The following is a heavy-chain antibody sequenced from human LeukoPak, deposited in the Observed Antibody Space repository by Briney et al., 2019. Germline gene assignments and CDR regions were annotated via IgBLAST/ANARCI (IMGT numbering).Heavy chain of an antibody. D-gene: IGHD2-15*01. V-gene: IGHV1-2*02. J-gene: IGHJ3*02. CDR1: GYXFTGYY. CDR3: ARYLAAPYDAFDI. Sequence: ASVKVSCKASGYXFTGYYMHWVRQAPGQGLEWMGWINSNSGGVHYAQNFQGRVTMTRDTSISTAYMDLTRLRYDDTAVYFCARYLAAPYDAFDIWGQGTMVTVSS. CDR2: INSNSGGV.